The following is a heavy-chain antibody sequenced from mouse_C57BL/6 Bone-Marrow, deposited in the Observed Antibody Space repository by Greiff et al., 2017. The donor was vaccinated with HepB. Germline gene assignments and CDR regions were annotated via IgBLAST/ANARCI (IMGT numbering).Heavy chain of an antibody. V-gene: IGHV3-6*01. Sequence: EVQLQESGPGLVKPSQSLSLTCSVTGYSITSGYYWNWIRQFPGNKLEWMGYISYDGSNNYNPSLKNRISITRDTSKNQFFLKLNSVTTEDTATYYCERDDGNYWYFDVWGTGTTVTVSS. D-gene: IGHD2-1*01. CDR2: ISYDGSN. CDR3: ERDDGNYWYFDV. J-gene: IGHJ1*03. CDR1: GYSITSGYY.